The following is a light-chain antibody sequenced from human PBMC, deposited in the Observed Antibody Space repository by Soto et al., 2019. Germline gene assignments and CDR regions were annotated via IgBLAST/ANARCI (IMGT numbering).Light chain of an antibody. CDR2: EAS. CDR3: QQRSNWPSIT. V-gene: IGKV3-11*01. Sequence: VLTQSPATLSLSPGERATLSCRASQSVNKYLAWYQQKPGQAPRLLIYEASKRATGIPARFSGSGSGTDFTLTISSLEPDDFAVYYCQQRSNWPSITFGQGTRLEI. J-gene: IGKJ5*01. CDR1: QSVNKY.